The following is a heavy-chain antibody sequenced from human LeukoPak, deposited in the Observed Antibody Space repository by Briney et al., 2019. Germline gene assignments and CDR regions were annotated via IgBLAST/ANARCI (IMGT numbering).Heavy chain of an antibody. CDR3: ARGPRPDYYDSSGYIY. Sequence: PSETLSLTCTVSGGSISGSNYYWGWIRQPPGKGLEWIGEINHSGSTDYNPSLKSRVTISVDTSKNQFSLKLSSVTAADTAVYYCARGPRPDYYDSSGYIYWGQGTLVTVSS. V-gene: IGHV4-39*07. CDR2: INHSGST. D-gene: IGHD3-22*01. J-gene: IGHJ4*02. CDR1: GGSISGSNYY.